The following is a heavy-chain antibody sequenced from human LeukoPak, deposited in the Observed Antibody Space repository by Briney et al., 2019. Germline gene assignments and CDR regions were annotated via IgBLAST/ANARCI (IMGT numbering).Heavy chain of an antibody. CDR3: ANVPAGLNIDY. J-gene: IGHJ4*02. D-gene: IGHD6-13*01. V-gene: IGHV3-23*01. CDR2: ISGSGGST. Sequence: GGSLRLSCAASGFTFSSYSMNWVRQAPGKGLEWVSAISGSGGSTYYADSVKGRFTISRDNSKNTLYLQMNSLRAEDTAVYYCANVPAGLNIDYWGQGTLVTVSS. CDR1: GFTFSSYS.